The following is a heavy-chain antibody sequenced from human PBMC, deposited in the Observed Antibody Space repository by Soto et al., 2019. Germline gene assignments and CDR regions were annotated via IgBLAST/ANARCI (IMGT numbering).Heavy chain of an antibody. J-gene: IGHJ4*02. CDR3: ARISPLLVGAIDY. D-gene: IGHD1-26*01. V-gene: IGHV4-30-2*01. Sequence: QLQLQESGSGLVKPSQTLSLTCAVSGGSISSGGYSWSWIRQPPGKGLEWIGYIYHSGSTYYNPSLKSRVPRSVDRSKNQFSLKLSSVTAADTAVYYCARISPLLVGAIDYWGQGTLVTVSS. CDR1: GGSISSGGYS. CDR2: IYHSGST.